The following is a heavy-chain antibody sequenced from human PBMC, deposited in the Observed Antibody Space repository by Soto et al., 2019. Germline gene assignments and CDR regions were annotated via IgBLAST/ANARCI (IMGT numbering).Heavy chain of an antibody. CDR3: ARLTMVRGVQGRYYYYGMDV. J-gene: IGHJ6*02. CDR1: GGTFSSYT. CDR2: IIPILGIA. V-gene: IGHV1-69*02. Sequence: QVQLVQSGAEVKKPGSSVKVSCKASGGTFSSYTISWVRQAPGQGLEWMGRIIPILGIANYAQKFQGRVTITADKSTSTAYMEMSSLRSEDTAVYYCARLTMVRGVQGRYYYYGMDVWGQGTTVTVSS. D-gene: IGHD3-10*01.